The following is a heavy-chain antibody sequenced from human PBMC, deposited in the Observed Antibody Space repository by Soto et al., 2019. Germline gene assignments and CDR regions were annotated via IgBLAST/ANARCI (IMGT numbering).Heavy chain of an antibody. CDR1: GFTFSSYA. Sequence: GGSLRLSCAASGFTFSSYAMHWVRQAPGKGLEWVAVISYDGSNKYYADSVKGRFTISRDNSKNTLYLQMNSLRAEDTAVYYCVRDRFLEWSETYYYGMDVWGQGTTVTVSS. CDR3: VRDRFLEWSETYYYGMDV. J-gene: IGHJ6*02. CDR2: ISYDGSNK. D-gene: IGHD3-3*01. V-gene: IGHV3-30-3*01.